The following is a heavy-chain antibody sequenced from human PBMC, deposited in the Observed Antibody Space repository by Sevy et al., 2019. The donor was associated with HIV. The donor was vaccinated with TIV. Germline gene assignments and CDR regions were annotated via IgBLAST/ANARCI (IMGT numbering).Heavy chain of an antibody. D-gene: IGHD1-26*01. J-gene: IGHJ3*02. V-gene: IGHV3-21*01. Sequence: GGSLRLSCAASGFTFSNYNMNWVRQAPGEGLKWVSSISSSSADIYYTDSVKGRFTVSRDNSRKSLFLQMNGLSAEDTALYYCARDLLVGSTYVFDIWGRGTMVTVPS. CDR3: ARDLLVGSTYVFDI. CDR1: GFTFSNYN. CDR2: ISSSSADI.